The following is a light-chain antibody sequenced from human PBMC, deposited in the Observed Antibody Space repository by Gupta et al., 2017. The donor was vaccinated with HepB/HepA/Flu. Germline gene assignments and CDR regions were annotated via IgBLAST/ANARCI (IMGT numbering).Light chain of an antibody. Sequence: DIQVTQSPSSLSASVGDRVTITCRASQSISSSLNWYQQKPGKAPKLLIYAASSLQSGVPSRFSGSGSETDFTLTISSLQPEDSATYYCQQSYNTPLTFGPGTKVDMK. CDR2: AAS. CDR1: QSISSS. CDR3: QQSYNTPLT. V-gene: IGKV1-39*01. J-gene: IGKJ3*01.